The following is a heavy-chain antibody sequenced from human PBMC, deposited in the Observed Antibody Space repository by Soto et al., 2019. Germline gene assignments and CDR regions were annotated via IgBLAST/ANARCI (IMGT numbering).Heavy chain of an antibody. J-gene: IGHJ6*02. V-gene: IGHV3-48*03. CDR2: ISSSGSTI. Sequence: PGESLKISCAASGFTFSSYEMNWVRQAPGKGLEWVSYISSSGSTIYYADSVKGRFTISRDNAKNSLYLQMNSLRAEDTAVYYCARDGEMATISSDYYYGMDVWGQGTTVTVSS. CDR1: GFTFSSYE. CDR3: ARDGEMATISSDYYYGMDV. D-gene: IGHD5-12*01.